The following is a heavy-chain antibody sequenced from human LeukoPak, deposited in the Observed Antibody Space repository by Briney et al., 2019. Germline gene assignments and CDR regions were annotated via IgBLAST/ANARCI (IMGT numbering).Heavy chain of an antibody. CDR3: ARDGGRWLGYGMDV. CDR2: IYYSGST. J-gene: IGHJ6*02. D-gene: IGHD6-19*01. V-gene: IGHV4-59*01. Sequence: SETLSLTCTVSGGSIRSYYWSWIRQPPGKGLEWIGYIYYSGSTNYNPSLKSRVTISVDTSKNQFSLKLSSVTAADTAVYYCARDGGRWLGYGMDVWGQGTTVTVSS. CDR1: GGSIRSYY.